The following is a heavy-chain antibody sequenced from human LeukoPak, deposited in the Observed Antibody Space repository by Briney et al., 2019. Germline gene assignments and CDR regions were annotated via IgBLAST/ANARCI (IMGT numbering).Heavy chain of an antibody. J-gene: IGHJ3*02. D-gene: IGHD2-2*01. V-gene: IGHV4-59*08. CDR2: IYYSGST. CDR3: ARREGIVVVPAANDAFDI. Sequence: SETLSLTCTVSGGSISSYYWSWIRQPPGKGLEWIGYIYYSGSTNYNPSLKSRVTISVDTSKNQFSLKLSSVTAADTAVYYCARREGIVVVPAANDAFDIWGQGTMVTVSS. CDR1: GGSISSYY.